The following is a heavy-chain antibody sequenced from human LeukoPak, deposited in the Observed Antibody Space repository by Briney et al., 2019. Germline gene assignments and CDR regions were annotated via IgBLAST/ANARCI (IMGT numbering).Heavy chain of an antibody. Sequence: GGSLRLSCAASGFTFSSYAMHWVRQAPGKGLEWVAVISYDGSNKYYADSVKGRFTISRDNSKNTLYLQMNSLRAEDTAVYYCARDMRDVWSDKYYFDYWGQGTLVTVSS. CDR3: ARDMRDVWSDKYYFDY. CDR2: ISYDGSNK. V-gene: IGHV3-30-3*01. CDR1: GFTFSSYA. J-gene: IGHJ4*02. D-gene: IGHD2-21*01.